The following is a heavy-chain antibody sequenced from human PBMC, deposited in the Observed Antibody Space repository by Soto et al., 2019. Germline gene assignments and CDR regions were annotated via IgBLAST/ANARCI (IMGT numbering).Heavy chain of an antibody. D-gene: IGHD3-22*01. CDR3: AKVFYYYDSSGYYYFDY. CDR1: GFTFSSYA. CDR2: ISGSGSTI. V-gene: IGHV3-23*01. J-gene: IGHJ4*02. Sequence: PGGSLRLSCAASGFTFSSYAVSWVRQAPGKGPEWISSISGSGSTIYYADSVKGRFTTSRDNSKNTLYLQMSGLRAEDTAVYYCAKVFYYYDSSGYYYFDYWGQGTLVTVSS.